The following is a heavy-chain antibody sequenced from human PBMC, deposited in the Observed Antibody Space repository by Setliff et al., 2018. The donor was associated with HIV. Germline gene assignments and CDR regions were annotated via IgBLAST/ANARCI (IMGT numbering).Heavy chain of an antibody. CDR1: GFTFSSHA. CDR3: ARGGASSLPLDY. D-gene: IGHD6-13*01. J-gene: IGHJ4*01. V-gene: IGHV3-23*01. CDR2: ISANGIST. Sequence: QPGGSLRLSCAASGFTFSSHAMSWVRQAPGKGLECLSGISANGISTYYADSVKGRLTISRDNAKNALYLQMNSLRAEDTAIYYCARGGASSLPLDYWGHGTLVTVSS.